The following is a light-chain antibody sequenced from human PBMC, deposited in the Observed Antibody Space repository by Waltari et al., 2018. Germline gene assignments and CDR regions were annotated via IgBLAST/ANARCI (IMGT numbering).Light chain of an antibody. V-gene: IGLV2-23*01. J-gene: IGLJ1*01. CDR2: EGS. CDR1: SSAVGRYNL. Sequence: QSALTPPASVSGSPGQSTTISCTGTSSAVGRYNLVSWYQQHPGKAPKLMIYEGSKRPSGVSNRFSGSKSGNTASLTISGLQAEDEADYYCCSYAGSSTYVFGTGTKVTVL. CDR3: CSYAGSSTYV.